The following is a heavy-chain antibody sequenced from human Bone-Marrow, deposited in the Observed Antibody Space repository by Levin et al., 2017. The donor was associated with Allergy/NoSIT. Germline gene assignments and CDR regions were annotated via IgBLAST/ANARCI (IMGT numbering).Heavy chain of an antibody. CDR3: ARFRRGYCRGGSCYYGFYDY. D-gene: IGHD2-15*01. CDR1: DGSFTTSF. Sequence: SQTLSLPCGVNDGSFTTSFWSWLRQAPGKGLEWIGEINDSGSTNYNPSLKSRVSLIIDTSKRQFSLKVNSVTAADTAVYWCARFRRGYCRGGSCYYGFYDYWGQGTLVIVSS. J-gene: IGHJ4*02. V-gene: IGHV4-34*01. CDR2: INDSGST.